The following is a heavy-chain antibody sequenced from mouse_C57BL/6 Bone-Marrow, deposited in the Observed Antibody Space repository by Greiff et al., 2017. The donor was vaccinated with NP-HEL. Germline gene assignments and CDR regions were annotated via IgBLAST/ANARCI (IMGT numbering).Heavy chain of an antibody. CDR3: ARLGRKGLDY. J-gene: IGHJ2*01. D-gene: IGHD4-1*01. CDR1: GYTFTSYT. Sequence: QVQLQQSGAELARPGASVKMSCKASGYTFTSYTMHWVKQRPGQGLEWIGYINPSSGYPTYNQKFKDKATLTADKSSSTAYMQLSSLTSEDSAVYYCARLGRKGLDYWGQGTTLTVSS. CDR2: INPSSGYP. V-gene: IGHV1-4*01.